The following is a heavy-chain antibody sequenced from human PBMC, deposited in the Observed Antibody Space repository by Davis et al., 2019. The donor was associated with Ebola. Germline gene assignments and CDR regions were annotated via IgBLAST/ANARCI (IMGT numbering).Heavy chain of an antibody. CDR3: ANTNRPYDSSGGMDV. Sequence: GESLKISCAASGFTFSSYWMHWVRQAPGKGLVWVSRINSDGSSTSYADSVKGRFTISRDNSKNTLYLQMNSLRAEDTAVYYCANTNRPYDSSGGMDVWGQGTTVTVSS. D-gene: IGHD3-22*01. V-gene: IGHV3-74*01. J-gene: IGHJ6*02. CDR1: GFTFSSYW. CDR2: INSDGSST.